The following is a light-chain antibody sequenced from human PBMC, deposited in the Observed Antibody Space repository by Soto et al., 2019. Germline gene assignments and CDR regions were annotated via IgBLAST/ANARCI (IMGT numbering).Light chain of an antibody. CDR3: LQPTPWPLT. V-gene: IGKV2-30*01. Sequence: DVVLTQSPLSLPVTLGQPASISCKSSQSLVYNDGNTYLNWFHQRPGQSPRRLIYKVSNRDSGVPERFSGSGSGTDFPLKISRVEAEDVGVYYCLQPTPWPLTFGGGTKVEIK. CDR2: KVS. CDR1: QSLVYNDGNTY. J-gene: IGKJ4*01.